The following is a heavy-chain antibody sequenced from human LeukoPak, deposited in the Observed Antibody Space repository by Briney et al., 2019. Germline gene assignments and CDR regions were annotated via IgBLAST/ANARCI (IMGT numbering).Heavy chain of an antibody. J-gene: IGHJ4*02. V-gene: IGHV3-53*01. Sequence: PGGSLRLSCAASGFTLSSNYMRWVRQAPGKGLEWVSVLYSGGSTYYADSVKGRFTISRDDSKNPLYLLMNSLRGDDTAVDYCARGISTSGLLDYWGQGNLVTVFS. CDR2: LYSGGST. CDR1: GFTLSSNY. CDR3: ARGISTSGLLDY. D-gene: IGHD6-19*01.